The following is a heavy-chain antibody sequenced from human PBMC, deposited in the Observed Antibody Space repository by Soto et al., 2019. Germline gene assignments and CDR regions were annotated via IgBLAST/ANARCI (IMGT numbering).Heavy chain of an antibody. J-gene: IGHJ4*02. CDR2: FYYDGST. V-gene: IGHV4-59*01. CDR1: GGSISGYY. D-gene: IGHD1-26*01. CDR3: ARASGRYGVFDY. Sequence: YLTCTVSGGSISGYYGNWIRQPPGKGLEWIGYFYYDGSTNYNPSLKSRVTFPKDTSKNQFSLNLRSVTAADAAVYYCARASGRYGVFDYWGQGSLVTVS.